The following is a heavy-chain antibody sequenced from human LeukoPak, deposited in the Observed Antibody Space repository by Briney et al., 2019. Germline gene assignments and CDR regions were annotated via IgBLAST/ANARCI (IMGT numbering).Heavy chain of an antibody. CDR2: IWFDGSNK. Sequence: GRSLRLSCAASGFTFSNYDMHWVRQAPGKGLEWVAVIWFDGSNKFYADSVKDRFTISRDNSKNTLYLQMNSLRAEDTAVYYCASSAGALIDCWGQGTLVIVSS. D-gene: IGHD6-19*01. CDR3: ASSAGALIDC. J-gene: IGHJ4*02. CDR1: GFTFSNYD. V-gene: IGHV3-33*01.